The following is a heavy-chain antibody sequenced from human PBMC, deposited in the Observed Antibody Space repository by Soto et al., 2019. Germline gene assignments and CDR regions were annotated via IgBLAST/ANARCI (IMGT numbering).Heavy chain of an antibody. CDR2: IYWDDDK. D-gene: IGHD6-19*01. CDR1: GFSLSTSGVG. V-gene: IGHV2-5*02. CDR3: AHSFIPGYSNGWSSPEYFQH. J-gene: IGHJ1*01. Sequence: SGPTLVNPTQTLTLTCTFSGFSLSTSGVGVGWIRQPPGKALEWLALIYWDDDKRYSPSLKSRVTITKDTSKNQVVLTMTNMDPVDTATYYCAHSFIPGYSNGWSSPEYFQHWGHGTLVTVAS.